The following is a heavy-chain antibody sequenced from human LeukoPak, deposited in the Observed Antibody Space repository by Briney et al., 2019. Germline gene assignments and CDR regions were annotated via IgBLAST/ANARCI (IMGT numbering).Heavy chain of an antibody. J-gene: IGHJ4*02. Sequence: RPGGSLRLSCAASGFTFDDYGMSWVRQAPGKGLEWVSGINWNGGSTGYADSVKGRFTISRDNAKNSLYLQMNSLRAEDTAVYYCARGGSSSWYKTARAQNDYWGQGTLVTVSS. V-gene: IGHV3-20*04. CDR3: ARGGSSSWYKTARAQNDY. CDR2: INWNGGST. CDR1: GFTFDDYG. D-gene: IGHD6-13*01.